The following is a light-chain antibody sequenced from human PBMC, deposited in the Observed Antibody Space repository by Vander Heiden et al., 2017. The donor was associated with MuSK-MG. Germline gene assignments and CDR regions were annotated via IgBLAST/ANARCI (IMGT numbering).Light chain of an antibody. CDR2: KAS. V-gene: IGKV1-5*03. J-gene: IGKJ1*01. CDR1: QSISSW. CDR3: QQDNSYSWT. Sequence: TLSASVGDRVTITCRASQSISSWLAWYQQKPGKAPKLLIYKASSLESGVPSRFSGSGSGTEFTLTISSLQPDDFATYYCQQDNSYSWTFGQGTKVEIK.